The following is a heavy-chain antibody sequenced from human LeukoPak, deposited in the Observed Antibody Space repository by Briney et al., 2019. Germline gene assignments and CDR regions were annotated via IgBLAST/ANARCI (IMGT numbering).Heavy chain of an antibody. V-gene: IGHV4-4*02. CDR1: GGSISSSNW. J-gene: IGHJ4*02. D-gene: IGHD3-10*01. Sequence: SGTLSLTCAVSGGSISSSNWWSWVRQPPGKGLEWIGEIYHSGSTNYNPSLKSRVTISVDKSKNQFSLKLSSVTAADTAVYYCARARITMVRGVIWLDYWGQGTLVTVSS. CDR2: IYHSGST. CDR3: ARARITMVRGVIWLDY.